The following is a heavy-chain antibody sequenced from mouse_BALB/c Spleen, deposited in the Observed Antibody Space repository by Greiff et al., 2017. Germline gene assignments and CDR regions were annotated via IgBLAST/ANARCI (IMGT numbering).Heavy chain of an antibody. Sequence: EVQGVESGGGLVKPGGSLKLSCAASGFTFSSYTMSWVRQTPEKRLEWVATISSGGSYTYYPDSVKGRFTISRDNAKNTLYLQMSSLKSEDTAMYYCTREGGYGPWFAYWGQGTLVTVSA. J-gene: IGHJ3*01. CDR3: TREGGYGPWFAY. CDR1: GFTFSSYT. CDR2: ISSGGSYT. V-gene: IGHV5-6-4*01. D-gene: IGHD2-2*01.